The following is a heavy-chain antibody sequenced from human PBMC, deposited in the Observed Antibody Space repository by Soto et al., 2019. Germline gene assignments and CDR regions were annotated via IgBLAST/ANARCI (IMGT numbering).Heavy chain of an antibody. Sequence: EMQLVESGGGLIQPGGSLRLSCAASGFSVTANSMSWVRQAPGKGLEWVSVMLSDVTTYYADSVKGRFIISRDNSKNTLYLQMSNLRGEDTARYFCARQLSGSWYNWFDPWGQGTLVTVSS. J-gene: IGHJ5*02. CDR1: GFSVTANS. V-gene: IGHV3-53*01. D-gene: IGHD6-13*01. CDR2: MLSDVTT. CDR3: ARQLSGSWYNWFDP.